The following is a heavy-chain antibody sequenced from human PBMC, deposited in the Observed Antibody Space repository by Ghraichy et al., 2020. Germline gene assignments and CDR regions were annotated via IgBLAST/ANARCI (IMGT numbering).Heavy chain of an antibody. CDR3: VRLGLGHYMDV. CDR2: NFYYASA. Sequence: SETLSLTCNVPGDSMKTYYWSWIRHSPGQGLEWLGYNFYYASAKYNPSLEGRATISIDTSKNQFSLRLSSVTAADTAVYYCVRLGLGHYMDVWGKGTTVIVS. CDR1: GDSMKTYY. J-gene: IGHJ6*03. V-gene: IGHV4-59*08. D-gene: IGHD5/OR15-5a*01.